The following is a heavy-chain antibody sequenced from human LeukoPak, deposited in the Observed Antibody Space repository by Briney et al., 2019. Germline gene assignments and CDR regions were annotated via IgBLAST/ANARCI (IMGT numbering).Heavy chain of an antibody. CDR1: GFTFSSFG. J-gene: IGHJ5*02. D-gene: IGHD6-13*01. CDR2: IWYDASNK. V-gene: IGHV3-33*01. CDR3: VRGVGVSRFNYFDP. Sequence: GGSLRLSCAASGFTFSSFGMHWVRQATGKGLEWVAVIWYDASNKYYADSVKGRFTISRDNSKNTLFLQMNSLRDDDTAVYYCVRGVGVSRFNYFDPWGQGTLVSVSS.